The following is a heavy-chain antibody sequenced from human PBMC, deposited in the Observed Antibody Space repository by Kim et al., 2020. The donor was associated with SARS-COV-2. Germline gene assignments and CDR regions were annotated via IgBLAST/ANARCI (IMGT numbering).Heavy chain of an antibody. CDR1: GGTFSSYA. D-gene: IGHD3-9*01. J-gene: IGHJ6*02. Sequence: SVKVSCKASGGTFSSYAISWVRQAPGQGLEWMGRIIPILGIANYAQKFQGRVTITADKSTSTAYMELSSLRSEDTAVYYCAVWEYYDILTGYPYYYYYGMDVWGQGTTVTVSS. CDR3: AVWEYYDILTGYPYYYYYGMDV. CDR2: IIPILGIA. V-gene: IGHV1-69*04.